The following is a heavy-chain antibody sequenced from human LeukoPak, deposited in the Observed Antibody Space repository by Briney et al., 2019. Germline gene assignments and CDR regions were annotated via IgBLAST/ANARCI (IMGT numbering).Heavy chain of an antibody. Sequence: SETLSLTCTVSGGSISSYYWSWIRQPPGKGLEWIGYVYYSGSTNYNTSLESRVTISVDTSKNQLSLRLSSVTAADTAVYHCARDKGPYWYFDLWGRGTLVTVSS. J-gene: IGHJ2*01. CDR2: VYYSGST. V-gene: IGHV4-59*01. CDR3: ARDKGPYWYFDL. CDR1: GGSISSYY.